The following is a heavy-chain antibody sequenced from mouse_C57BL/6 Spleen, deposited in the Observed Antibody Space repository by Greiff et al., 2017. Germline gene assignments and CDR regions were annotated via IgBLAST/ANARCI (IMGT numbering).Heavy chain of an antibody. D-gene: IGHD1-1*01. J-gene: IGHJ4*01. CDR1: GYNIPNTC. CDR3: ARVSLLDYYAMDY. V-gene: IGHV14-3*01. CDR2: IDPANGNT. Sequence: EVQLQQPVAELVRPGASVKLSCTASGYNIPNTCMHWVKQRPGQGLEWIGRIDPANGNTKYAPKFQGKATLTVDTSSSTAYLQLSSLTSEDTSSYYWARVSLLDYYAMDYWGQGTSVTVSS.